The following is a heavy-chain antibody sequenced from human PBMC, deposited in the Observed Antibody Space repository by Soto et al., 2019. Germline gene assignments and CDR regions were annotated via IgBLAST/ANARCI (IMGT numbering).Heavy chain of an antibody. CDR3: ARDRPGDFDY. D-gene: IGHD3-10*01. CDR1: GGSISSGGYS. CDR2: IYHSGST. Sequence: PSETLSLTCAVSGGSISSGGYSWSWIRQPPGKGLEWIGYIYHSGSTYYNPSLKSRVTISVDRSKNQFSLKLSSVTAADTAVYYCARDRPGDFDYWGQGTLVTVSS. V-gene: IGHV4-30-2*01. J-gene: IGHJ4*02.